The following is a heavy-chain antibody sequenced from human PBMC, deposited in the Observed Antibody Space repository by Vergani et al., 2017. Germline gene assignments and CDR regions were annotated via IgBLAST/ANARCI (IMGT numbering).Heavy chain of an antibody. V-gene: IGHV4-61*02. CDR3: ARGWGSYYGSGSYYRWFDP. CDR1: GGSISSGSYY. J-gene: IGHJ5*02. D-gene: IGHD3-10*01. Sequence: QVQLQESGPGLVKPSQTLSLTCIVSGGSISSGSYYWSWIRQPAGKGLEWIGRIYTSGSTNYNPSLKSRFTISVDMSKNQFSRKLSSVTAADTAVYYCARGWGSYYGSGSYYRWFDPWGQGTLVTVSS. CDR2: IYTSGST.